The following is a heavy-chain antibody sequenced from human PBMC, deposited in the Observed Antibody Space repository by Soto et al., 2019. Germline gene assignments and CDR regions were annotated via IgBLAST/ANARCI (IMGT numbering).Heavy chain of an antibody. Sequence: GASVKVSCKASGYTFTSFGITWVRQAPGQDLEWMGWISAYNGDTNYSPRLQGRITMTTDTSTSTVYMELKSLKSDDTAVYYCARDQEYSTSGLYWFDLWGQGXLVTVYS. CDR3: ARDQEYSTSGLYWFDL. J-gene: IGHJ5*02. CDR2: ISAYNGDT. CDR1: GYTFTSFG. D-gene: IGHD6-6*01. V-gene: IGHV1-18*04.